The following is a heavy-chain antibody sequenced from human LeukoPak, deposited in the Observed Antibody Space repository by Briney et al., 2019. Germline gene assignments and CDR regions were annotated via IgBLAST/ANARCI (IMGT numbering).Heavy chain of an antibody. V-gene: IGHV3-48*03. Sequence: PGGSLRLSCAASGFTFSSYEMNWVRQAPGQGLEWVAYISSSGNTVHYAGSVKGRFIISRDNAKNSLYLQMNRLRAEDTAVYYCTKETPQMDVWGKGTTVTVSS. CDR3: TKETPQMDV. CDR2: ISSSGNTV. CDR1: GFTFSSYE. J-gene: IGHJ6*04. D-gene: IGHD2-15*01.